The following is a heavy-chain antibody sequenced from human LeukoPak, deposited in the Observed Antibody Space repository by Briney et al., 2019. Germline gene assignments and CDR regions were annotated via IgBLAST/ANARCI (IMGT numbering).Heavy chain of an antibody. CDR2: INPNSGGT. V-gene: IGHV1-2*02. CDR3: ASTKGDYYYYYMDV. J-gene: IGHJ6*03. D-gene: IGHD2-8*01. CDR1: GYTFTGYY. Sequence: GASVKVSCKASGYTFTGYYMHWVRQAPGQGLEWMGWINPNSGGTNYAQKFQGRVTMSVDTSKNQFSLKLSSVTAADTAVYYCASTKGDYYYYYMDVWGKGTTVTVSS.